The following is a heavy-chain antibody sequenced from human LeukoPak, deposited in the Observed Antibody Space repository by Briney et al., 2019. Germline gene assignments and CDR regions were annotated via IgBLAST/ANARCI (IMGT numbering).Heavy chain of an antibody. D-gene: IGHD1-7*01. J-gene: IGHJ4*02. CDR3: ARDGVAGTTTYFDY. CDR1: GFTFSSYS. V-gene: IGHV3-21*01. CDR2: ISSSSSYI. Sequence: PGGSLRLSCAASGFTFSSYSMNWVRQAPGKGLEWVSSISSSSSYIYYADSVKGRFTISRDNAKNLLYLQMNSLRAEDTAVYYCARDGVAGTTTYFDYWGQGTLVTVSS.